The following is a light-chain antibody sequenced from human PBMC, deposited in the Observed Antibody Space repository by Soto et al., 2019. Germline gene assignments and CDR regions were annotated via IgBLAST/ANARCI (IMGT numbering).Light chain of an antibody. J-gene: IGKJ1*01. CDR2: RAS. CDR3: HQTFLSPPT. CDR1: QTVGDH. V-gene: IGKV1-39*01. Sequence: DIQMTQSPSSLSASVGDRVAITCRASQTVGDHLKWYQQKPGTAPKLLFSRASRLQSGVPSRFTGSGVATDFTLTISSLQPEDFATYYCHQTFLSPPTFGQGTKVEIK.